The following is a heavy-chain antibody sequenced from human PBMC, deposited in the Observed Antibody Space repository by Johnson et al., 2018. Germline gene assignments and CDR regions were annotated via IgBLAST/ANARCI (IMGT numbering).Heavy chain of an antibody. CDR1: GFTFSNYA. V-gene: IGHV3-23*04. D-gene: IGHD5-12*01. CDR2: IGGSGSST. J-gene: IGHJ4*02. CDR3: AKEGLRGFSGYEFGF. Sequence: EVQLVESVGGLVQPGGSLRLSCAASGFTFSNYAMIWVRQAPGEGLDWVSAIGGSGSSTFYADSVKGRFTISRDNSKNTLYLQMNSLKVDDTAVYHCAKEGLRGFSGYEFGFWGQGTLVTVSS.